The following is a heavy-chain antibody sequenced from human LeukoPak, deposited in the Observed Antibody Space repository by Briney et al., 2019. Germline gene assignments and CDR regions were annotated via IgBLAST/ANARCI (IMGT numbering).Heavy chain of an antibody. CDR3: AGTNQWLVGRYFQH. CDR2: IYYSGST. V-gene: IGHV4-59*08. CDR1: GGSISSYY. Sequence: PSETLSLTCTVSGGSISSYYWSWIGQPPGKGLEWIGYIYYSGSTDYNPSLKSRVTISVDTSKNQFSLKLSSVTAADTAVYYCAGTNQWLVGRYFQHWGQGTLVTVSS. J-gene: IGHJ1*01. D-gene: IGHD6-19*01.